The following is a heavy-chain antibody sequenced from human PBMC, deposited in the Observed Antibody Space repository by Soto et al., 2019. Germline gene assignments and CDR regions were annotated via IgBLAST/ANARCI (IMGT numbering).Heavy chain of an antibody. J-gene: IGHJ4*02. CDR2: IYSGGYT. CDR3: LTRPGGGGY. CDR1: GFTVSNNY. V-gene: IGHV3-53*01. Sequence: EVQLVESGGGLIQPGGSLRLSCAVSGFTVSNNYMSWVRQAPGKGLEGVSVIYSGGYTAYGDSVKGRFTISRDNSKKSLYLQKDSPGADGPAVFSGLTRPGGGGYWGQGTLVTVSS. D-gene: IGHD3-10*01.